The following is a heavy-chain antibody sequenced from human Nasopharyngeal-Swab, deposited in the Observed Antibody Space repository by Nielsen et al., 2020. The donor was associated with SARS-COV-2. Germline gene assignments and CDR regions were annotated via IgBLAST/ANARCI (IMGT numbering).Heavy chain of an antibody. J-gene: IGHJ3*02. V-gene: IGHV1-69*06. CDR3: ARDENYYDSSGYYLVRAAFDI. D-gene: IGHD3-22*01. CDR2: IIPIFGTA. Sequence: WVRQAPGQGLEWMGGIIPIFGTANYAQKFQGRVTITADKSTSTAYMELSSLRSEDTAVYYCARDENYYDSSGYYLVRAAFDIWGQGTMVT.